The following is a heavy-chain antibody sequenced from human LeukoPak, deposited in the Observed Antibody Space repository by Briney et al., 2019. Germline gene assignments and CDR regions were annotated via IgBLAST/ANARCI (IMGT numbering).Heavy chain of an antibody. D-gene: IGHD6-13*01. J-gene: IGHJ6*02. Sequence: GRSLRLSCAASGFTFSSYAMHWVRQAPGKGLEWVAVISYDGSNKYYADSVKGRLTISRDNSKNTLYLQMNSLRAEDTAVYYCARDYYKQQLDNYYYGMDVWGQGTTVTVSS. V-gene: IGHV3-30-3*01. CDR1: GFTFSSYA. CDR2: ISYDGSNK. CDR3: ARDYYKQQLDNYYYGMDV.